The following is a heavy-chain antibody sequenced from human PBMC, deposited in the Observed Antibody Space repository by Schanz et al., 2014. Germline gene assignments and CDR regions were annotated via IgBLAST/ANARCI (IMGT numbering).Heavy chain of an antibody. V-gene: IGHV3-20*04. CDR2: INWNGGST. J-gene: IGHJ3*01. Sequence: VQPVESGGGVVQPGRSLRLSCAASGFTFSDHYMDWVRQAPGKGLEWVSGINWNGGSTGYADSVKGRFTISRDNAKNSLYLQMNSLRAEDRAVYFCARDYESDLYPPRHDAFDVWGQGTVVTVSS. CDR1: GFTFSDHY. CDR3: ARDYESDLYPPRHDAFDV. D-gene: IGHD3-22*01.